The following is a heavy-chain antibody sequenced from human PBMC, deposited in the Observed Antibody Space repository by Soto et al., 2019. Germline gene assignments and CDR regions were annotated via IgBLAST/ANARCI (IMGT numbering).Heavy chain of an antibody. V-gene: IGHV3-21*01. J-gene: IGHJ6*02. Sequence: GGSLRLSCAASGFTFSSYSMNWVRQAPGKGLEWVSSISSSSSYIYYADSVKGRFTISRDNAKNSLYLQMNSLRAEDTAVYYCARDPEAHYDFWSGYYAYYGMDVWGQGTTVTVSS. D-gene: IGHD3-3*01. CDR1: GFTFSSYS. CDR2: ISSSSSYI. CDR3: ARDPEAHYDFWSGYYAYYGMDV.